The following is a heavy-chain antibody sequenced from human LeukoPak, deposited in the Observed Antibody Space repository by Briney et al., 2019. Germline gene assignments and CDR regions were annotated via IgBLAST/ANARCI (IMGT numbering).Heavy chain of an antibody. D-gene: IGHD6-19*01. Sequence: GGSLRLSCAASGFTFSNYAMSWVRQAPGKELEYVSAISSNGGSIHYANSVKGRFTISRDNSKNTLYLQMDSLRAEDMAVYYCARDTCGCGSGWHLXXYXDLXXXGTLVTVXS. V-gene: IGHV3-64*01. CDR2: ISSNGGSI. J-gene: IGHJ2*01. CDR1: GFTFSNYA. CDR3: ARDTCGCGSGWHLXXYXDL.